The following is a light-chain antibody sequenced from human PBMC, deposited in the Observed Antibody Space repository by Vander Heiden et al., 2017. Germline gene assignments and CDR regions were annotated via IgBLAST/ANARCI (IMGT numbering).Light chain of an antibody. CDR1: TDNIGDRG. Sequence: QAGLTQPPSVSMGLNQTAIIPCIRNTDNIGDRGASWLQQRQGHPPRLLAYRNDNRPSGISERFSASRAGSTASLTITDLQPEDEAEYFCSAWDSGLSVIFGGGTKLTVL. V-gene: IGLV10-54*04. J-gene: IGLJ2*01. CDR3: SAWDSGLSVI. CDR2: RND.